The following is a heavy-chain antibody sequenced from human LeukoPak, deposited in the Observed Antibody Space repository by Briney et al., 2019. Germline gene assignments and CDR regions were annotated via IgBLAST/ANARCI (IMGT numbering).Heavy chain of an antibody. D-gene: IGHD4-17*01. V-gene: IGHV3-7*01. CDR2: IKKDGSDK. CDR1: GFTLISYW. Sequence: GGSLRLSCAASGFTLISYWMSWVRHAPGKGLEWVANIKKDGSDKYYVDSVKGRFTISRDNAKNSLYLQRNSLRAEDTAVYYCAREQYGDYFDYWGQGALVTVSS. J-gene: IGHJ4*02. CDR3: AREQYGDYFDY.